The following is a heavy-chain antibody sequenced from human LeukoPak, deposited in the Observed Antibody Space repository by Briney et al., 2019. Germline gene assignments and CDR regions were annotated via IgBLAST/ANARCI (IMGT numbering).Heavy chain of an antibody. V-gene: IGHV1-69*04. J-gene: IGHJ4*02. CDR1: GGTFSSYA. D-gene: IGHD4-11*01. Sequence: SVKVSCKASGGTFSSYAISWVRQAPGQGLEWMGRIIPILGIANYAQKFQGRVTITADKSTSTAYMELSSMRSEDTAVYYCASIGDDYSNYDIDYWGQGTLVTVSS. CDR2: IIPILGIA. CDR3: ASIGDDYSNYDIDY.